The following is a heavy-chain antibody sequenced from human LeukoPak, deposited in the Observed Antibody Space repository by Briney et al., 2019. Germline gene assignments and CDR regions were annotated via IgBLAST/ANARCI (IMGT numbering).Heavy chain of an antibody. J-gene: IGHJ4*02. D-gene: IGHD3-3*01. CDR3: AKDPRNYDFWSGYLYYFDY. Sequence: PGGSLRLSCAASGFTFSSYAMSWVRQAPGKGLEWVSAISGSGGSTYYADSVKGRFTISRDNSKNTLYLQMNSLRAEDTAVYYCAKDPRNYDFWSGYLYYFDYWGQGTLVTVSS. V-gene: IGHV3-23*01. CDR2: ISGSGGST. CDR1: GFTFSSYA.